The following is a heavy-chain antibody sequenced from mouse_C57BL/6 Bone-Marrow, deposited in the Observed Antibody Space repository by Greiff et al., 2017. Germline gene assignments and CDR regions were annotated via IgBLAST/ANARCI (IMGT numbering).Heavy chain of an antibody. Sequence: EVKLEESGGGLVQPGGSLKLSCAASGFDFSRYWMSWVRQAPGKGLEWIGEINPDSSTINYTPSLKDKFIISRDNAKNTLYLQMSKVRSEDTALYYCARGGGYYAFAYWGQGTLVTVSA. CDR2: INPDSSTI. CDR1: GFDFSRYW. V-gene: IGHV4-1*02. J-gene: IGHJ3*01. D-gene: IGHD2-3*01. CDR3: ARGGGYYAFAY.